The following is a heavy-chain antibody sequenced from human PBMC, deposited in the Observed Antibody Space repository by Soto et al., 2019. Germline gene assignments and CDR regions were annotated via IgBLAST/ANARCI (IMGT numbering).Heavy chain of an antibody. J-gene: IGHJ6*03. CDR2: IIPILGIA. V-gene: IGHV1-69*02. CDR3: ARTVAVSDYCVYMDV. CDR1: GGTFSSYT. Sequence: QVQLVQSGAEVKKPGSSVKVSCTASGGTFSSYTISWVRQAPGQGLEWMGRIIPILGIANYAQKLQGRVTITADKSTSTAYMELSSLRSEDTAVYYCARTVAVSDYCVYMDVWGKGTTVTVSS. D-gene: IGHD6-19*01.